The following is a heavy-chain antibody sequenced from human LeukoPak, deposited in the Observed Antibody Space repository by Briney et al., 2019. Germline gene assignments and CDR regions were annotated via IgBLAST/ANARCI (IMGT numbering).Heavy chain of an antibody. J-gene: IGHJ3*02. CDR3: AARHYDILTGFRDDAFDI. CDR2: IYYSGST. V-gene: IGHV4-59*02. Sequence: SETLSLTCTVSGGSVSSYYWSWIRQPPGKGLEWIGYIYYSGSTNYNPSLKSRVTISVDTSKNQFSLKLSSVTAADTAVYYCAARHYDILTGFRDDAFDIWGQGTMVTVSS. D-gene: IGHD3-9*01. CDR1: GGSVSSYY.